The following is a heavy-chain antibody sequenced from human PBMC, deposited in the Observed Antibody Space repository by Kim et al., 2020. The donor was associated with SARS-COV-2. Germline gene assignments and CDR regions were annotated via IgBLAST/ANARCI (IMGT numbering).Heavy chain of an antibody. J-gene: IGHJ4*02. Sequence: SETLSLTCNVSGDSISSYYWNWVRQPAGKGLEWIGHVYTSGSTNYNPSLKGRVTMSVDTSKKQFSLSLTSVTAADTAVYYCARGGTTSWYPFDHWGQGTLVTVSS. CDR3: ARGGTTSWYPFDH. CDR1: GDSISSYY. CDR2: VYTSGST. V-gene: IGHV4-4*07. D-gene: IGHD6-13*01.